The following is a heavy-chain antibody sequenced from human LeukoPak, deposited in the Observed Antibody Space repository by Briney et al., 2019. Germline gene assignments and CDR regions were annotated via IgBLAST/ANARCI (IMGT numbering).Heavy chain of an antibody. CDR3: ARAGIIVVPAAMRGYYYYMDV. D-gene: IGHD2-2*01. Sequence: GGSLRLSCAASGFTFDDYGMSWVRQAPGKGLEWVSGINWNGGSTGYADSVKGRFTISRDNAKNSLYLQMNSLRAEDTALYYRARAGIIVVPAAMRGYYYYMDVWGKGATVTVSS. CDR2: INWNGGST. V-gene: IGHV3-20*04. CDR1: GFTFDDYG. J-gene: IGHJ6*03.